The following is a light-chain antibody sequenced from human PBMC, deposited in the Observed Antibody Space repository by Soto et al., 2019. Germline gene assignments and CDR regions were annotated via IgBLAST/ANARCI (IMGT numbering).Light chain of an antibody. Sequence: EIVMTQSPDTLAMSPGERATLSCRASQSVGSKLAWYQQKPGHTPRLLIYGASTRATGIPARFSGSGSGTEFTLSISGVQSEDFAVYFCQQYNDWPPMYTFGQGTKLEIK. V-gene: IGKV3-15*01. CDR3: QQYNDWPPMYT. J-gene: IGKJ2*01. CDR1: QSVGSK. CDR2: GAS.